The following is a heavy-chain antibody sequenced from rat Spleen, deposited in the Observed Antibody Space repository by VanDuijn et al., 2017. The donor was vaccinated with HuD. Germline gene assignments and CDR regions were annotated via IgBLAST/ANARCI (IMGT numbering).Heavy chain of an antibody. CDR2: ISSGGST. J-gene: IGHJ2*01. CDR3: TRTLGIYYYSSSDY. D-gene: IGHD1-2*01. Sequence: QVQLKESGPGLVQPSQTLSLTCTVSGFSLTSTGVSWVRQPPGKGLEWIAAISSGGSTYYNSALKSRLSISRDTSKSQVFLKMNSLQTEDTAIYFCTRTLGIYYYSSSDYWGQGVMVTVSS. V-gene: IGHV2S12*01. CDR1: GFSLTSTG.